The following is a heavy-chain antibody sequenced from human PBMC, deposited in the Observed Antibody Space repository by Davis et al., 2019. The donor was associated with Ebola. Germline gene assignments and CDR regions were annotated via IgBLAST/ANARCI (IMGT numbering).Heavy chain of an antibody. J-gene: IGHJ5*02. D-gene: IGHD2-2*01. CDR2: ISYDGSNK. CDR1: GFTFSSYA. Sequence: PGGSLRLSCAASGFTFSSYAMHWVRQAPGKGLEWVAVISYDGSNKYYADSVKGRLTISRDNSKNTLYLQMNSLRAEDTAVYYCASFRAVVPAANADWFDPWGQGTLVTVSS. CDR3: ASFRAVVPAANADWFDP. V-gene: IGHV3-30-3*01.